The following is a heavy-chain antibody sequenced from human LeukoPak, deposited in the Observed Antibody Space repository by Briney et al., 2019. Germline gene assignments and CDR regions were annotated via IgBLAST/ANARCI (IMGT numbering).Heavy chain of an antibody. V-gene: IGHV1-46*01. CDR2: INPSGGST. J-gene: IGHJ4*02. CDR1: GYTFTGYY. D-gene: IGHD6-19*01. Sequence: GASVKVSCKASGYTFTGYYMHWVRQAPGQGLEWVGIINPSGGSTSYAQKFQGRVTMTRDTSTSTVYMELSSLRSEDTAVYYCARVKGQWLVLRNYYFDYWGQGTLVTVSS. CDR3: ARVKGQWLVLRNYYFDY.